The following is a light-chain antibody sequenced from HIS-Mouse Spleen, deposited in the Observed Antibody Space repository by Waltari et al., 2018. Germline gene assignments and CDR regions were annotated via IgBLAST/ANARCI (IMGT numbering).Light chain of an antibody. J-gene: IGLJ2*01. Sequence: QSALTQPPSVSGSPGQSVTISCTGTSSDVGSYNRVSWYQQPPGTAPKLMISEVRNRPSGVPDRFSGSKSGNTASLTISGLQAEDEADYYCSSYTSSSTLVFGGGTKLTVL. V-gene: IGLV2-18*02. CDR3: SSYTSSSTLV. CDR2: EVR. CDR1: SSDVGSYNR.